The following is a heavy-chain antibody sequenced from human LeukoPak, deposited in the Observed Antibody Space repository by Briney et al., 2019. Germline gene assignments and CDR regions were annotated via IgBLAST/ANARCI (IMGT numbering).Heavy chain of an antibody. CDR2: VYHSGTT. D-gene: IGHD2-15*01. CDR1: TGSLARVY. Sequence: SETLSLTRTVFTGSLARVYWGWIRQPPRDGMEWDGYVYHSGTTYYHPSLKSRVTISVDTSKNQFSLKLSSVTAADTAEYYCARVLASDSDYYYYGMDVWGQGTTVTVSS. J-gene: IGHJ6*02. V-gene: IGHV4-59*01. CDR3: ARVLASDSDYYYYGMDV.